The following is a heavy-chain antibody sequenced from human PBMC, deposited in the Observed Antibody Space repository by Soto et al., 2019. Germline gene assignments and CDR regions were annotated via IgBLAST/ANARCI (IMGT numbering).Heavy chain of an antibody. V-gene: IGHV3-48*01. CDR3: VKYYDFWRGYYSPDV. CDR2: ISSSSSTI. J-gene: IGHJ6*04. CDR1: GFTFSSYS. D-gene: IGHD3-3*01. Sequence: GGSLRLSCAASGFTFSSYSMNWVRQAPGKGLEWVSYISSSSSTIYYADSVKGRFTISRDNAKNSLYLQMNSLRAEDTAVYYCVKYYDFWRGYYSPDVWGKGTTVTVPS.